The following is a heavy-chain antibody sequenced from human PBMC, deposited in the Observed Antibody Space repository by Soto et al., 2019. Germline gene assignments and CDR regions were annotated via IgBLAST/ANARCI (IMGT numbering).Heavy chain of an antibody. Sequence: PGGSLSLSCAASGFTFSSYAMHWVRQAPGKGLEWVAVISYDGSNKYYADSVKGRFTISRDNSKNTLYLQMNSLRAEDTAVYYCARDGETKLDYWGQGTLVTVSS. D-gene: IGHD1-1*01. CDR1: GFTFSSYA. CDR3: ARDGETKLDY. V-gene: IGHV3-30-3*01. J-gene: IGHJ4*02. CDR2: ISYDGSNK.